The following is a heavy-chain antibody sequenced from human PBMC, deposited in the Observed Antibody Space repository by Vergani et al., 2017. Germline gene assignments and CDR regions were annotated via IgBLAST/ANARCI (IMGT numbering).Heavy chain of an antibody. D-gene: IGHD3-3*01. CDR3: ARDLRFLEWLLFGAFDY. CDR1: GFTFSDYY. J-gene: IGHJ4*02. CDR2: ISSSGSTI. V-gene: IGHV3-11*01. Sequence: QVQLVESGGGLVKPGGSLRLSCAASGFTFSDYYMSWIRQAPGKGLEWVSYISSSGSTIYYADSVKGRFTISRDNAKNSLYLQMNSLRAEDPAVYYCARDLRFLEWLLFGAFDYWGQGPLVTVSS.